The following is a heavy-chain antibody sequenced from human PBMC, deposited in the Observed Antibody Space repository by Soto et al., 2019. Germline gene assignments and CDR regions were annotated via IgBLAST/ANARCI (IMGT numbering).Heavy chain of an antibody. J-gene: IGHJ4*02. CDR3: SRGGYTYGRDY. D-gene: IGHD5-18*01. CDR2: IYYSGTT. CDR1: GGSISSNTYY. Sequence: QLQLQESGPGLVKPSETLSLTCTVSGGSISSNTYYWGWIRQPPGKGLEWIGCIYYSGTTYYHLSLKSRVTISVDTSKNQFSLKLSSVTAADTAVYYCSRGGYTYGRDYWGQGTLVTVSS. V-gene: IGHV4-39*01.